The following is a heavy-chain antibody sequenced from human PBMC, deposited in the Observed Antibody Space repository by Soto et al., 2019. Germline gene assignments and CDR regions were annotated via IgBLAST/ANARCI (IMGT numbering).Heavy chain of an antibody. CDR1: GDSVSTNSAT. CDR2: TYYMSKWYN. D-gene: IGHD2-8*01. V-gene: IGHV6-1*01. Sequence: QVQLQQSGPGLVKPSQTLSLTCANSGDSVSTNSATWDWISQSPSRVLEWLGRTYYMSKWYNDYAVSVKGRITINPDTSNNQCSLQLNSVTPDETAVYYCASLIGPSWLDSWGKGTLVTVPS. J-gene: IGHJ5*01. CDR3: ASLIGPSWLDS.